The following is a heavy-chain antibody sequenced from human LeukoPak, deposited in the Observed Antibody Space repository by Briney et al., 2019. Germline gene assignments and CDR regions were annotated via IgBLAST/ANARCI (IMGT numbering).Heavy chain of an antibody. J-gene: IGHJ4*02. Sequence: XETLSLTCTVSGGSISSYYWSWIRQPPGKGLEWIGYIYYSGNTNYNPSLKSRVTISVDTSKNQFSLKLSSVTAADTAVYYCARVGSYNFDYWGQGTLVTVSS. CDR3: ARVGSYNFDY. D-gene: IGHD1-26*01. V-gene: IGHV4-59*01. CDR2: IYYSGNT. CDR1: GGSISSYY.